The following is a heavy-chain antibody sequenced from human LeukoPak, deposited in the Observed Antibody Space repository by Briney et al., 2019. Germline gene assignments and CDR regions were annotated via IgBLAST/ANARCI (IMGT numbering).Heavy chain of an antibody. Sequence: GASVKVSCKASGYTFTGYYMHWVRQAPGQGLEWMGWINPNSGDTNYAQKCQGRVTMTRDTSISTAYMELSRLRSDDPAVYYCARSLWSQSPIPPYWGQGTLVTVSS. CDR3: ARSLWSQSPIPPY. D-gene: IGHD2-21*01. V-gene: IGHV1-2*02. CDR1: GYTFTGYY. J-gene: IGHJ4*02. CDR2: INPNSGDT.